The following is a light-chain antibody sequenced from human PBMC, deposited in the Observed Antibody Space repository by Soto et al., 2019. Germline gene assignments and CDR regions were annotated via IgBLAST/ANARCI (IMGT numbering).Light chain of an antibody. CDR3: CSYTSSSIRV. V-gene: IGLV2-14*01. J-gene: IGLJ3*02. CDR1: SSDVGGYNH. CDR2: EVR. Sequence: QSALTQPASVSGSPGQSITISCTGTSSDVGGYNHVSWYQQHPGKAPKLIIYEVRNRPSGVSNRLSGSKSGNTASLTNSGLQADDEADYYCCSYTSSSIRVFGGGTKLTVL.